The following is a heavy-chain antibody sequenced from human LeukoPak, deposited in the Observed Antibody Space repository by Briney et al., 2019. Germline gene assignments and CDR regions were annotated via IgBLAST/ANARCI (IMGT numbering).Heavy chain of an antibody. CDR2: IIPIFGTA. V-gene: IGHV1-69*05. J-gene: IGHJ4*02. Sequence: GASVKVSCKASGGTFSSYAISWVRQVPGQGLEWMGGIIPIFGTANYAQTFQGRVTITTDQSTSTAYMELRSLRSEDTAVYYCARQDYDILTWYYFDYWGQGTLVTVSS. D-gene: IGHD3-9*01. CDR1: GGTFSSYA. CDR3: ARQDYDILTWYYFDY.